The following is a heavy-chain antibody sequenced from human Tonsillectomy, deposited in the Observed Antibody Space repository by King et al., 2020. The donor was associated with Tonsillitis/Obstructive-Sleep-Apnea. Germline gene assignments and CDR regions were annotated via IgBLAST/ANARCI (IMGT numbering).Heavy chain of an antibody. CDR1: GYSFTSYW. CDR2: IYPGDSDT. D-gene: IGHD6-13*01. J-gene: IGHJ6*03. Sequence: QLVQSGAEVKKPGESLKISCKGSGYSFTSYWIGWVRQMPGKGLEWMGIIYPGDSDTSYSPSFQGQVTISPDQSTSTAYLQGSSLKAPDTAMYYCARGGIAAAGRQRRAGYYYYMDVWGKGTTVTVSS. CDR3: ARGGIAAAGRQRRAGYYYYMDV. V-gene: IGHV5-51*01.